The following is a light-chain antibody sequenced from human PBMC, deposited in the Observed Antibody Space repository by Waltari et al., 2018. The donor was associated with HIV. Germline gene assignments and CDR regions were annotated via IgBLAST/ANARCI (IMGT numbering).Light chain of an antibody. V-gene: IGKV3-11*01. CDR2: DAS. CDR3: QVRTNWPPMYT. Sequence: EIVLTQSPDTLSLSPGERPPLSCRASQTVDSYLAWYQQKPGQTPRLLMYDASLRATGIPARFSGSGSGTDFTLSISSLEPEDFAVYYCQVRTNWPPMYTFGQGTKLEIK. CDR1: QTVDSY. J-gene: IGKJ2*01.